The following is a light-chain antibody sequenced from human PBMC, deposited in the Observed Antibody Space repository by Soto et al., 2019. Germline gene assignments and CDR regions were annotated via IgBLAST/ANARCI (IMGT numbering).Light chain of an antibody. CDR2: DVS. V-gene: IGLV2-14*03. J-gene: IGLJ2*01. CDR1: SSDVGGYNY. CDR3: SSYSSSSTLNV. Sequence: QSALTQPASVSGSPGQSITISCTGSSSDVGGYNYVSWYQQHPGKAPKLMIYDVSNRPSGVSNRFSGSKSGNTASLTISGLQAEDEAEYHCSSYSSSSTLNVFGGGTKLTV.